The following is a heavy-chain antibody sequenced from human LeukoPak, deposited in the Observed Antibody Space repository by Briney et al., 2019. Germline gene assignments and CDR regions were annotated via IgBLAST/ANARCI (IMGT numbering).Heavy chain of an antibody. J-gene: IGHJ5*02. V-gene: IGHV1-69*13. CDR2: IIPIFGTA. CDR1: GGTFSSYA. CDR3: ARCPYSYGLIEWFDP. Sequence: SVKVSCKASGGTFSSYAISWVRQAPGQGLEWMGGIIPIFGTANYAQKFQGRVTITADESTSTAYMELSSLRSEDTAVYYCARCPYSYGLIEWFDPWGQGTLVTVSS. D-gene: IGHD5-18*01.